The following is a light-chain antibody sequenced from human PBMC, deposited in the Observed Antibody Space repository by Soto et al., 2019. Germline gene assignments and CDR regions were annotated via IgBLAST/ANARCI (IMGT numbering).Light chain of an antibody. CDR3: QQYHNWPLWT. CDR1: QSVSSSY. CDR2: GAF. V-gene: IGKV3-15*01. J-gene: IGKJ1*01. Sequence: EIVMTQSPATLSVYQGERATLSCRASQSVSSSYLAWYQQKPGQAPRLLIYGAFIRATGIPARFSGSGSGTEFTLTISSLQSEDFADYYCQQYHNWPLWTFGQVAK.